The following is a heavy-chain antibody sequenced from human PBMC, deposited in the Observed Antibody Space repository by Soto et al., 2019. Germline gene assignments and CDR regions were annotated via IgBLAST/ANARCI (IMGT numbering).Heavy chain of an antibody. Sequence: SVKVSCKASGGTFSSYTISWVRQAPGQGLEWMGRIIPILGIANYAQKFQGRVTMTTDKSTSTVYMELSSLRSEDTAVYYCASSCSGGSCSRTFDYWGQGTLVTVSS. CDR3: ASSCSGGSCSRTFDY. V-gene: IGHV1-69*02. CDR1: GGTFSSYT. D-gene: IGHD2-15*01. CDR2: IIPILGIA. J-gene: IGHJ4*02.